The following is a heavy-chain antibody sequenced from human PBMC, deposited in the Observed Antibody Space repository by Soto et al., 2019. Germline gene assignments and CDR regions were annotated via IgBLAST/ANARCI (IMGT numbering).Heavy chain of an antibody. Sequence: GGSLRLSCAASGFTFSSYAMSWVRQAPGKGLEWVSAISGSGGSTYYADSVKGRFTISRDNSKNTLYLQMNSLRAEDTAVYYCEADDFWSRSLYWGQGTLVTFSS. CDR3: EADDFWSRSLY. J-gene: IGHJ4*02. CDR2: ISGSGGST. CDR1: GFTFSSYA. V-gene: IGHV3-23*01. D-gene: IGHD3-3*01.